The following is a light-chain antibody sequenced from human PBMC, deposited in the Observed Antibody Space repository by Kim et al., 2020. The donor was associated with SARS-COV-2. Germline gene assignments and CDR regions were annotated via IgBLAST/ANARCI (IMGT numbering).Light chain of an antibody. CDR1: SLRSYY. CDR2: EKN. J-gene: IGLJ1*01. Sequence: SSELTQDPAVSVALGQTVRITCQGDSLRSYYASWYQQKPGQAPVLVIYEKNNRPSGIPDRFSGSSSGNTASLTITGAPAADEAYSYCNSRESCVNHLVFG. CDR3: NSRESCVNHLV. V-gene: IGLV3-19*01.